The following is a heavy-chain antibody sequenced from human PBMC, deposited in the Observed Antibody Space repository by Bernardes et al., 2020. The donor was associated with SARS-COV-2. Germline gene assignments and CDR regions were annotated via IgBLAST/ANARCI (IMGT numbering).Heavy chain of an antibody. CDR1: GGSISSSSYY. CDR3: ARGPITITMVRGVIINGMDV. V-gene: IGHV4-39*01. J-gene: IGHJ6*02. D-gene: IGHD3-10*01. CDR2: IYYSGST. Sequence: SETLYLTCTVSGGSISSSSYYWGWIRQPPGKGLEWIGSIYYSGSTYYNPSLKSRVTISVDTSKNQFSLKLSSVTAADTAVYYCARGPITITMVRGVIINGMDVWGQGTTVTVSS.